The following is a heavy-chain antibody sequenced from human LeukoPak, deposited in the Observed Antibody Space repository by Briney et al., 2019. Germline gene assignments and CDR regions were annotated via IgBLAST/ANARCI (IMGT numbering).Heavy chain of an antibody. V-gene: IGHV1-46*01. J-gene: IGHJ4*02. CDR3: ARVSPGYFDY. Sequence: ASVKVSCKASGYTFTSYYMHWVRQAPGQGLEWMGIINPSGGSTSYAQKFQGRVTMTRDTSISTAYMELSRLKSDDTAVCYCARVSPGYFDYWGQGALVTVSS. CDR1: GYTFTSYY. CDR2: INPSGGST.